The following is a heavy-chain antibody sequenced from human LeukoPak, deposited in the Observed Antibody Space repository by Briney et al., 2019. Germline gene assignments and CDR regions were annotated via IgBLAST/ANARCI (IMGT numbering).Heavy chain of an antibody. V-gene: IGHV3-30*18. CDR2: ISFDGSDK. J-gene: IGHJ4*02. D-gene: IGHD5-12*01. CDR1: GFTFSTYG. Sequence: GSLLLSCETSGFTFSTYGMHCGRPAPGKGLEWVALISFDGSDKSYGTSVKGRFTISRDNSKNTVSLRMNSLRVEDTGMYYCVKDLKGYEEVWGQGTLVTVSS. CDR3: VKDLKGYEEV.